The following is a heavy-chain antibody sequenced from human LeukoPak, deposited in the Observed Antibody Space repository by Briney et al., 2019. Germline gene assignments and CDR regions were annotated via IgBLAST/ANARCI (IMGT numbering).Heavy chain of an antibody. V-gene: IGHV1-2*02. CDR3: ARRKGLRFLEWWGGAFDI. J-gene: IGHJ3*02. CDR1: GGTFSSYA. Sequence: ASVKVSCKASGGTFSSYAISWVRQAPGQGLEWMGWINPNSGGTNYAQKFQGRVTMTRDTSISTAYMELSRLRSDDTAVYYCARRKGLRFLEWWGGAFDIWGQGTVVTVSS. CDR2: INPNSGGT. D-gene: IGHD3-3*01.